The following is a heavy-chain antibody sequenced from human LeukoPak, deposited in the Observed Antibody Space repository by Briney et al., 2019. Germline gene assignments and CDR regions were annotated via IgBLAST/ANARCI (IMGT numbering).Heavy chain of an antibody. Sequence: SVKVSCKASGGTFSSYAISWVRQAPGQGLEWMGGIIPIFGTANYAQKFQGRVTITADKSTSTAYMELRSLRSDDTAVYYCARDEGYYDSSGYYRFDYWGQGTLVTVSS. CDR3: ARDEGYYDSSGYYRFDY. D-gene: IGHD3-22*01. CDR1: GGTFSSYA. J-gene: IGHJ4*02. V-gene: IGHV1-69*06. CDR2: IIPIFGTA.